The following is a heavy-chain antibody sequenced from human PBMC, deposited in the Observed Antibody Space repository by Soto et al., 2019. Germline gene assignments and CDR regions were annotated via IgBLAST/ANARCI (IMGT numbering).Heavy chain of an antibody. D-gene: IGHD3-10*01. CDR3: IRGSYSRLDASDI. Sequence: NPVGSLRLSCTASGFTFGDYAMSWFRQAPGKGLEWVGFIRSKAYGGTTEYAASVKGRFTISRDDSKSIAYLQMNSLKTEDTAVYSCIRGSYSRLDASDIWGQGVMVTV. CDR1: GFTFGDYA. J-gene: IGHJ3*02. CDR2: IRSKAYGGTT. V-gene: IGHV3-49*05.